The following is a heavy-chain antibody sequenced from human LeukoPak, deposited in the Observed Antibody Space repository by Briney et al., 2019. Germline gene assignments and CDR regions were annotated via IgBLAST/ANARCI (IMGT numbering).Heavy chain of an antibody. V-gene: IGHV4-4*07. D-gene: IGHD5-18*01. CDR1: GGSISSYY. J-gene: IGHJ3*02. CDR2: IYTSGST. Sequence: PSETLSLTCTVSGGSISSYYWSWIRQPAGKGLEWIGRIYTSGSTNYNPSLKSRVTMSVDTSKNQLSLKLSSVTAADTAVYYCARDTAMVTARRRFAFDIWGQGTMVTVSS. CDR3: ARDTAMVTARRRFAFDI.